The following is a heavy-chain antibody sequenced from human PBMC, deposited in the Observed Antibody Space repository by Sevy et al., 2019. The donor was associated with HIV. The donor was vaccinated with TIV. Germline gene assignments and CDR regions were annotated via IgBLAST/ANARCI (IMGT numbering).Heavy chain of an antibody. CDR2: IYYSGST. CDR3: ARQGPRGYSYGRFDY. D-gene: IGHD5-18*01. V-gene: IGHV4-39*01. CDR1: GGSISSSSYY. Sequence: SETLSLTCTVSGGSISSSSYYWGWIRQPPGKGLEWIGSIYYSGSTYYNPSLKSRVTISVDTSKNQFSLKLSSVTAADTAVYYCARQGPRGYSYGRFDYWAREPWSPSPQ. J-gene: IGHJ4*02.